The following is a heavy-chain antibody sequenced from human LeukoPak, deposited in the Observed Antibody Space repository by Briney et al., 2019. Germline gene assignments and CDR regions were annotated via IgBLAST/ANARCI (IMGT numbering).Heavy chain of an antibody. CDR1: GFTFSNYA. V-gene: IGHV3-30*04. CDR3: ARGGPPDY. J-gene: IGHJ4*02. Sequence: PGGSLRLSCAASGFTFSNYAMLWARQAQGKGLGWVAVTSYDGSDEYYADSVKGRFTNTRVNSKNTLYLQMSSLRAEDSALYYCARGGPPDYWGQGTLVTVSS. D-gene: IGHD3-16*01. CDR2: TSYDGSDE.